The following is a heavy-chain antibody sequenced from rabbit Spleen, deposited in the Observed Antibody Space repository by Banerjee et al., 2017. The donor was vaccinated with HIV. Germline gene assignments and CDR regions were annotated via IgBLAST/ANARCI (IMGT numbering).Heavy chain of an antibody. CDR2: IYNGDGTT. Sequence: EESGGDLVKPGASLTLTCTASGVSFSSDAMCWVRQAPGKGPEWIACIYNGDGTTYYANWVNGRFTISRHNAQNTLYLQLNSLTAADTATYFWARGGGLWGPGTLVTVS. CDR3: ARGGGL. V-gene: IGHV1S47*01. CDR1: GVSFSSDA. J-gene: IGHJ4*01.